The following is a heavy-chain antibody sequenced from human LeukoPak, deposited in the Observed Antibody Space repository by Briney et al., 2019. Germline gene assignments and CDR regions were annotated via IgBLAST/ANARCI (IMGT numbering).Heavy chain of an antibody. V-gene: IGHV3-7*01. CDR3: AMGDYFDY. CDR1: GFTFSSYA. Sequence: PGGSLRLSCAASGFTFSSYAMSWVRQAPGKGLEWVANIKQDGSEKYYVDSVKGRFTISRDNAKNSLYLQMNSLRVEDTAMYYCAMGDYFDYWGQGTLVTVSS. J-gene: IGHJ4*02. CDR2: IKQDGSEK.